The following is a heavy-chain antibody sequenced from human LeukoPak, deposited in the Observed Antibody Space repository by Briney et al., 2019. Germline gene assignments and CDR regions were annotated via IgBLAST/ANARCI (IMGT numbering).Heavy chain of an antibody. Sequence: SETLSLTCTVSGGSISSSSYYWGWIRQPPGKGLAWIGSIYYSGSTYYNPSLKSRVTISVDTSKNQFSLKLSSVTAADTAVYYCARHGIAVAGTQDAFDIWGQGTMVTVSS. CDR3: ARHGIAVAGTQDAFDI. J-gene: IGHJ3*02. D-gene: IGHD6-19*01. V-gene: IGHV4-39*01. CDR2: IYYSGST. CDR1: GGSISSSSYY.